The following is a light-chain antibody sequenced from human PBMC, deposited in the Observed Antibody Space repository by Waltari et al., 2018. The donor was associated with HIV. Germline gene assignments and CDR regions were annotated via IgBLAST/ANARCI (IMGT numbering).Light chain of an antibody. CDR1: SFNIGPGYD. CDR3: QSYDSNLSGL. Sequence: QSALTQPPSVSASPGQRLTISCTGRSFNIGPGYDGHWSQQLPARAPKVVIDDNSNRPSGVPARFSGSKSGSSASLVITGLQSEDEAAYYCQSYDSNLSGLFGGGTKVTVL. J-gene: IGLJ2*01. CDR2: DNS. V-gene: IGLV1-40*01.